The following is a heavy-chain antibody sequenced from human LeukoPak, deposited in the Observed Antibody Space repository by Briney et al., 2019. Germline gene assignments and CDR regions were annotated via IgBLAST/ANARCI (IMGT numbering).Heavy chain of an antibody. J-gene: IGHJ4*02. CDR1: GFTFSSYS. V-gene: IGHV3-21*01. CDR2: ISSGSTYI. Sequence: KAGGSLRLSCAASGFTFSSYSMNWVRQAPGKGLAWVSSISSGSTYIYSADSVKGRFTISRDNAKNSLYLQMNSLTAEDTAVYSCARGVSSSWTDFDYWGQGTLVTVSS. CDR3: ARGVSSSWTDFDY. D-gene: IGHD6-13*01.